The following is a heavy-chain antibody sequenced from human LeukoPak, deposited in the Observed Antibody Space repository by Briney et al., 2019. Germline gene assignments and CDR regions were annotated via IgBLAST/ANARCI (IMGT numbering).Heavy chain of an antibody. D-gene: IGHD6-13*01. J-gene: IGHJ5*02. CDR1: GFIVSSNY. V-gene: IGHV3-53*01. CDR2: IYSGGST. CDR3: ARAAGTGWFDP. Sequence: GGSLGLSCAASGFIVSSNYMSWVRQAPGKGLEWVSVIYSGGSTYYADSVKGRFTISRDNSKNTLYLQMNSLRAEDTAVYYCARAAGTGWFDPWGQGTLVTVSS.